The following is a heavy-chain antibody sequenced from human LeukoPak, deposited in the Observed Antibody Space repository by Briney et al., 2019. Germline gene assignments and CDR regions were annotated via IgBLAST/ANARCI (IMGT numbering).Heavy chain of an antibody. CDR1: GFTFSSHW. Sequence: GGSLRLSCAASGFTFSSHWMHRVRQAPGKGLVWVSRIKSDGRTTDYADSVKGRFTISRDNAKNTLYLQMNSLTADDTAVYYCARGYTGTQYGEVYWGQGTLVTVSS. CDR3: ARGYTGTQYGEVY. V-gene: IGHV3-74*01. J-gene: IGHJ4*02. D-gene: IGHD1-26*01. CDR2: IKSDGRTT.